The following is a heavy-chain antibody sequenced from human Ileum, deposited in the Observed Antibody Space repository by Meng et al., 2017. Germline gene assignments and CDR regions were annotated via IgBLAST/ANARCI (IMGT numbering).Heavy chain of an antibody. CDR3: ARGWYYDYVWGSYRDHMFDY. J-gene: IGHJ4*02. Sequence: VQPPESGAGLLKPSEPLSLTCAVDGGSFSGYYWSWIRQPPGKGLEWIGEINHSGSTNYNPSLKSRVTISVDTSKNQFSLKLSSVTAADTAVYYCARGWYYDYVWGSYRDHMFDYWGQGTLVTASS. CDR2: INHSGST. V-gene: IGHV4-34*01. D-gene: IGHD3-16*02. CDR1: GGSFSGYY.